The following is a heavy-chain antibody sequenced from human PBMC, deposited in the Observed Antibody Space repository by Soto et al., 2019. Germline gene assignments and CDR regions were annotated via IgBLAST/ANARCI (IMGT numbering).Heavy chain of an antibody. V-gene: IGHV3-33*01. J-gene: IGHJ1*01. D-gene: IGHD2-15*01. CDR2: IWYDGSNK. CDR1: GFTFSSYG. CDR3: ARDSHCSGGSCYRAARYFQH. Sequence: GGSLRLSCAASGFTFSSYGMHWVRQAPGKGLEWVAVIWYDGSNKYYADSVKGRFTISRDNSKNKLYLQMNSLRAEDTAVYYCARDSHCSGGSCYRAARYFQHWGQGTLVTVSS.